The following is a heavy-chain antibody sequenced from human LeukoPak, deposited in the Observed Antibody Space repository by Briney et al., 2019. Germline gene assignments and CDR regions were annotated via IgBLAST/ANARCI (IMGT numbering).Heavy chain of an antibody. J-gene: IGHJ4*02. D-gene: IGHD5-12*01. CDR3: ARVGAIVARLPHYDY. CDR1: GFTFGGYW. V-gene: IGHV3-74*01. CDR2: INSDGGKT. Sequence: GGFLRLSCAASGFTFGGYWMHWVRQAPGKGLVWVSRINSDGGKTIYADSVKGRFTVSRDNAKNTLYLQMNGLRAEDTAVYYCARVGAIVARLPHYDYWGQGTLVTVSS.